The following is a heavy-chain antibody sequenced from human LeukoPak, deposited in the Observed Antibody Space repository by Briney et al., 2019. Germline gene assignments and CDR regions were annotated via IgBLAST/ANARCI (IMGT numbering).Heavy chain of an antibody. CDR2: IYPGDSDT. V-gene: IGHV5-51*01. CDR1: GYSLTSYW. J-gene: IGHJ5*02. Sequence: GESLKISCKGSGYSLTSYWIGWVRQMPGKGLEWMGIIYPGDSDTRYSPSFQGQVTISADKSISTAYLQWSSLKASDTAMYYCARQYRYYDSSGYYCDWFDPWGQGTLVTVSS. D-gene: IGHD3-22*01. CDR3: ARQYRYYDSSGYYCDWFDP.